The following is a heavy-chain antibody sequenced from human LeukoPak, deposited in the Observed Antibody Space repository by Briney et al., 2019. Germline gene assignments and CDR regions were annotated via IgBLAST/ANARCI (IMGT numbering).Heavy chain of an antibody. CDR1: SGSISTSNYY. CDR2: IFYSGST. Sequence: SETLSLTCTVSSGSISTSNYYWGWVRQPPGKALEWIGNIFYSGSTYYSPSLKSRVTISLDKSRNQFSLKLSSVTAADTAVYYCVREPDYYDSSGLFDYWGQGALVTVSS. J-gene: IGHJ4*02. CDR3: VREPDYYDSSGLFDY. V-gene: IGHV4-39*07. D-gene: IGHD3-22*01.